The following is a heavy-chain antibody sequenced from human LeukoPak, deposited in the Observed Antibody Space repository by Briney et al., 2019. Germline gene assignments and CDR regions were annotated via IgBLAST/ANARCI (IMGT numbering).Heavy chain of an antibody. D-gene: IGHD3-22*01. J-gene: IGHJ4*02. Sequence: PGGSLRLSCTASGFTFADFAMNWVRQAPGKGLEWVGFIRSQPYGGAAEYAPSVEGRFYISRDDSKAVVYLQMNSLKAEDTAVYYCTRYTYYESSGYFYGGSAYWGQGALVTVSS. CDR2: IRSQPYGGAA. CDR3: TRYTYYESSGYFYGGSAY. CDR1: GFTFADFA. V-gene: IGHV3-49*04.